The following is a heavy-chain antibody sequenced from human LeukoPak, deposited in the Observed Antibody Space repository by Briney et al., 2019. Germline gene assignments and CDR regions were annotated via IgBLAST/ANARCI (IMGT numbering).Heavy chain of an antibody. J-gene: IGHJ4*02. D-gene: IGHD3-22*01. CDR2: ISYDGSNK. CDR1: GFTFSSYG. V-gene: IGHV3-30*18. CDR3: AKAGDSSGPYHLGNY. Sequence: GGSLRLSCAASGFTFSSYGMHWVRQAPGKGLEWVAVISYDGSNKYYADSVKGRFTISRDNSKNTLYLQMNSLRAEDTAVYYCAKAGDSSGPYHLGNYWGQGTLVTVSS.